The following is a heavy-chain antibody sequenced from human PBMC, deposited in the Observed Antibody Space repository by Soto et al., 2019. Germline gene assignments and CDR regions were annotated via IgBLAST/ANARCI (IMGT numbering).Heavy chain of an antibody. J-gene: IGHJ4*02. CDR3: AREVGATADY. V-gene: IGHV3-48*03. CDR2: ISTTGSPI. D-gene: IGHD1-26*01. Sequence: VGSLRLSCAASGFTFTSYEMNWVRQAPGKGLEWISYISTTGSPIYYADSVKGRFTISRDNAKNSLYLQMNSLRADDTAVYYCAREVGATADYWGQGTLVTVSS. CDR1: GFTFTSYE.